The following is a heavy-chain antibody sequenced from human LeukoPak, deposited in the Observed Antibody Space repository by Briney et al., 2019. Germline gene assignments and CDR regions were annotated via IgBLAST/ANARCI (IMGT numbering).Heavy chain of an antibody. Sequence: GGSLRLSCAASGFTFRNYGMQWVRQAPGKGLEWVAVIWYDGSTKYYADSVKGRFTISRDNSKNALFLQMNSLRAEDTAVYYCASLRRDSSGWYYFDYWGQGTLVTVSS. CDR3: ASLRRDSSGWYYFDY. J-gene: IGHJ4*02. D-gene: IGHD6-19*01. V-gene: IGHV3-33*01. CDR1: GFTFRNYG. CDR2: IWYDGSTK.